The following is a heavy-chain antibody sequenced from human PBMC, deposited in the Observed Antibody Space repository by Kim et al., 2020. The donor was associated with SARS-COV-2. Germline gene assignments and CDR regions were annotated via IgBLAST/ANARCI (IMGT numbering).Heavy chain of an antibody. CDR3: AGGSGWLIDY. Sequence: GGSLRLSCAASGFTFSNYWMNWVRQAPGKGLEWVASIKRDGSEKNYVDSVKGRFTISRDNAKNSLYIQMNSLRADDTALYFCAGGSGWLIDYWGQGTLVT. V-gene: IGHV3-7*03. CDR2: IKRDGSEK. D-gene: IGHD6-19*01. CDR1: GFTFSNYW. J-gene: IGHJ4*02.